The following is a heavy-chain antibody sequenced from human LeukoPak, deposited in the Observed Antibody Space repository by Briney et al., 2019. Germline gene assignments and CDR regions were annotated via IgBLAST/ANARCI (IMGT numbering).Heavy chain of an antibody. J-gene: IGHJ6*03. CDR2: INHSGST. CDR1: DGSFSGYY. Sequence: PSETLSLTCAVYDGSFSGYYWSWIRQPPGKGLEWIGEINHSGSTNYNPSLKSRVTISLDTSKSQFSLKVRYVTAADTAVYYCASSLGYYYMDVWGKGTTVTISS. D-gene: IGHD3-16*01. V-gene: IGHV4-34*01. CDR3: ASSLGYYYMDV.